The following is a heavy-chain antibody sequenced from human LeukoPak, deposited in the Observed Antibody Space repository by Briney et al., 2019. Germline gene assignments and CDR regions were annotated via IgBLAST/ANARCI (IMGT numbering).Heavy chain of an antibody. CDR2: TYYRSKWYN. CDR3: VRGGEGGLDYFDH. CDR1: GDSVSSNGAA. J-gene: IGHJ4*02. V-gene: IGHV6-1*01. Sequence: SQTLSLTCAISGDSVSSNGAAWNWIRQSPSRGLEWLGRTYYRSKWYNDYAVSVRGRITINPDTSKNQFSLQLNSVTPEDTAVYYCVRGGEGGLDYFDHWGQGTLVTVSS. D-gene: IGHD3-16*01.